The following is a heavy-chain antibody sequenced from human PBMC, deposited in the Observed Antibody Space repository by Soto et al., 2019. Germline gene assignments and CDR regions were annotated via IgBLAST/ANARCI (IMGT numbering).Heavy chain of an antibody. CDR2: IYYSGST. V-gene: IGHV4-39*01. D-gene: IGHD6-13*01. Sequence: SETLSLTCTVSGDSISSSSYYWGWMRQPPGKGLEWIGSIYYSGSTYYNPSLKSRVTISVDTSKNQFSLKLSSVTAADTAVYYCARLRESGQQLVPFDPWGQGTLVTVSS. CDR3: ARLRESGQQLVPFDP. J-gene: IGHJ5*02. CDR1: GDSISSSSYY.